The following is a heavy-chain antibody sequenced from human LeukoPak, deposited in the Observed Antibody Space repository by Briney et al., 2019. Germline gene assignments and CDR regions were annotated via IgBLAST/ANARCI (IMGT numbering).Heavy chain of an antibody. CDR2: TSYSGGA. V-gene: IGHV4-31*03. D-gene: IGHD1-26*01. CDR3: ATAEWEYFYFDS. CDR1: GASVSGGGYY. J-gene: IGHJ4*02. Sequence: PSETLSLTCTVSGASVSGGGYYWSRIRQHPGKGLEWIGFTSYSGGAYYNPSLMSRITMSVDRSQNQFSLKMRDVTAADTAVYFCATAEWEYFYFDSWGQGALVAVSS.